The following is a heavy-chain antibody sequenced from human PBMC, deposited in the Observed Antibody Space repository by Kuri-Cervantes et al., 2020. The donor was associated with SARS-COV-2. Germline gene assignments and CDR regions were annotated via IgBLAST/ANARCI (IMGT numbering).Heavy chain of an antibody. Sequence: GESLKISCAASGFTFSSYAMSWVRQAPGKGLEWVSSISSSSSYIYYADSVKGRFIISRDNSKNTLYLQMNSLRAEDTAVYYCARTGDRGYYFDYWGQGTLVTVSS. CDR1: GFTFSSYA. CDR3: ARTGDRGYYFDY. D-gene: IGHD7-27*01. V-gene: IGHV3-21*01. J-gene: IGHJ4*02. CDR2: ISSSSSYI.